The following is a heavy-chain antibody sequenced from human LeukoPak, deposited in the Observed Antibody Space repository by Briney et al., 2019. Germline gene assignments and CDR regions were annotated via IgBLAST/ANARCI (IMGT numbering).Heavy chain of an antibody. CDR3: ARAPLDLLWFGELPFDP. CDR1: GFTFSDFY. D-gene: IGHD3-10*01. V-gene: IGHV3-11*01. CDR2: ISNSGGTI. J-gene: IGHJ5*02. Sequence: GGSLRLSCAASGFTFSDFYMCWIRQAPGKGLEWLSYISNSGGTIYYADSVKGRFTISRDNAKNSLYLQMNSLRAEDTAVYYCARAPLDLLWFGELPFDPWGQGTLVTVSS.